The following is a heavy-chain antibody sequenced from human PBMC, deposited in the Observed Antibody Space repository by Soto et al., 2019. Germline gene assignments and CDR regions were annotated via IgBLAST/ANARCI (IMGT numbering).Heavy chain of an antibody. CDR2: IYYSGST. D-gene: IGHD3-22*01. J-gene: IGHJ3*02. V-gene: IGHV4-31*03. CDR1: CGSISSGGYY. Sequence: PSETLSLTCTVSCGSISSGGYYWSWIRQHPGKGLEWIGYIYYSGSTYYNPSLKSRVTISVDTSKNQFSQKLSSVTAADTAVYYCARDSGCDAFDIWGQGTMVNVSS. CDR3: ARDSGCDAFDI.